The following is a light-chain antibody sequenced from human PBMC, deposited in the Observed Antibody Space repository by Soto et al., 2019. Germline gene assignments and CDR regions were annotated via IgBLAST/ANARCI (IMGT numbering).Light chain of an antibody. J-gene: IGLJ2*01. V-gene: IGLV2-14*01. CDR1: SSDVGNSNY. Sequence: QSALTQPASVSGSPGQSITISCTGTSSDVGNSNYVSWYQQHPGEAPKVMIYGVADRPSGVSNRFSGSKSGNTASLTISGLQAEDEADYYCTSYTSSSTLVFGGGTKLTVL. CDR3: TSYTSSSTLV. CDR2: GVA.